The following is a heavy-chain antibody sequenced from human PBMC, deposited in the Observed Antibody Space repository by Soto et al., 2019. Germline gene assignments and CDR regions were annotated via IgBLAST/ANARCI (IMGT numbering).Heavy chain of an antibody. V-gene: IGHV1-69*01. CDR3: ASGGRWGDAGWGSLDY. J-gene: IGHJ4*02. CDR2: IIPISGET. CDR1: GGTFSNYA. D-gene: IGHD3-10*01. Sequence: VQLVQSGAEVKKPGSSVKVSCPTSGGTFSNYAISWVRQAPGQGLEWMGGIIPISGETTFAQRFQGRVTIAADQSTSTTYLALSSLEFEDTAVYYCASGGRWGDAGWGSLDYWGQGTLVTVSP.